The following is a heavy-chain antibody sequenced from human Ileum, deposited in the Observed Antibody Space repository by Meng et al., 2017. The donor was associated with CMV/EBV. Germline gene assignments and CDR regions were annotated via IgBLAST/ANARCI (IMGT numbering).Heavy chain of an antibody. Sequence: QVQRVEAGGGVVQPGRALGLPCTPSGCTFSTFGMHWVRQAPGKGLEWVAFIWNSGGNQYYAESVKGRFIITRDNSKNTLYLQMNSLRAEDTAVYYCAKDKYGDYGYFYHWGQGTLVTVSS. V-gene: IGHV3-33*06. CDR2: IWNSGGNQ. CDR3: AKDKYGDYGYFYH. D-gene: IGHD4-17*01. J-gene: IGHJ1*01. CDR1: GCTFSTFG.